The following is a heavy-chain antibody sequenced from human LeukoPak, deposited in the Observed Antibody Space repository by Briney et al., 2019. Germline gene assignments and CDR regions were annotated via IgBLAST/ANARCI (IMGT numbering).Heavy chain of an antibody. CDR3: ARSRTIFGVVL. J-gene: IGHJ4*02. Sequence: SETLSLTCTVSGGSISPYYWSWMRQPPGTGLEWIGNIFYRGSTNYNASLQSRVSISVDTSKNQFSLKLSSVTAADTAVYYCARSRTIFGVVLWGQGTLVTVSS. D-gene: IGHD3-3*01. CDR1: GGSISPYY. V-gene: IGHV4-59*12. CDR2: IFYRGST.